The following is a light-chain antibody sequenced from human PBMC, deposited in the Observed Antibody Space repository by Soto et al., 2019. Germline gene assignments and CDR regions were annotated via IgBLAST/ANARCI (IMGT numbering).Light chain of an antibody. CDR3: QSYDSSLTGPVV. Sequence: QSVLTQPPSVSGAPGQRVTISCTGSSSNVHWYQQLPGTAPRLLIYGNNNRPSGVPERFSGSKSGTSASLAITGLQAEDEADYYCQSYDSSLTGPVVFGGGTKLTVL. J-gene: IGLJ2*01. CDR2: GNN. V-gene: IGLV1-40*01. CDR1: SSN.